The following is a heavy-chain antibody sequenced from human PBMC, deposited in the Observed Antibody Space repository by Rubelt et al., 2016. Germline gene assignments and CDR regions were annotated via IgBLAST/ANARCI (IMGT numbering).Heavy chain of an antibody. Sequence: RSYAMSWVRQAPGKGLEWVSAISGSGGSTYYADSVKGRFTISRDNSKNTLYLQMNSLRAEDTAVYYCAKEYAEWELLEGLSGPWGQGTLVTVSS. J-gene: IGHJ5*02. D-gene: IGHD1-26*01. V-gene: IGHV3-23*01. CDR3: AKEYAEWELLEGLSGP. CDR1: RSYA. CDR2: ISGSGGST.